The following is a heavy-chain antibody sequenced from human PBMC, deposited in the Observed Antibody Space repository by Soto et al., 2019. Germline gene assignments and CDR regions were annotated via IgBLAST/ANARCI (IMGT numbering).Heavy chain of an antibody. CDR2: INHSGST. V-gene: IGHV4-34*01. D-gene: IGHD3-22*01. Sequence: SETLSLTCAVYGGSFSGYYWSWIRQPPGKGLEWIGEINHSGSTNYNPSLKSRVTISVDTSKNQFSLKLSSVTAADTAVYYCARDPRGVVVISGVLNYYYYGMDVWGQETTVTVS. J-gene: IGHJ6*02. CDR1: GGSFSGYY. CDR3: ARDPRGVVVISGVLNYYYYGMDV.